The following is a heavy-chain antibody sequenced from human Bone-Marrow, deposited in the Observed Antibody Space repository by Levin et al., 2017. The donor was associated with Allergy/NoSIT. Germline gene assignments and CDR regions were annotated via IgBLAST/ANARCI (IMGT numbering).Heavy chain of an antibody. CDR1: GFSFDRHS. CDR3: AKAGTTVMLDYSYLDV. CDR2: IFFDGSEK. J-gene: IGHJ6*03. V-gene: IGHV3-30-3*01. D-gene: IGHD4-17*01. Sequence: GESLKISCADSGFSFDRHSMHWVRQAPGKGLEWVANIFFDGSEKYYADSVKGRFTISREYSKNTLFLQMNSLRVEDTARYYCAKAGTTVMLDYSYLDVWGEGTAVTVSS.